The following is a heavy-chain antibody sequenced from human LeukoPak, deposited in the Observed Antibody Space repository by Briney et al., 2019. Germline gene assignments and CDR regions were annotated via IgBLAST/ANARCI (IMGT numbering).Heavy chain of an antibody. CDR1: GYTFTSYG. CDR3: ARAMRNYYDFWSGYYKY. Sequence: PRASVKVSCKASGYTFTSYGISWVRQAPGQGLEWMGWISAYNGNTNYAQKLQGRVTMTTDTSTSTAYMELGSLRSDDTAVYYCARAMRNYYDFWSGYYKYWGQGTLVTVSS. J-gene: IGHJ4*02. D-gene: IGHD3-3*01. CDR2: ISAYNGNT. V-gene: IGHV1-18*01.